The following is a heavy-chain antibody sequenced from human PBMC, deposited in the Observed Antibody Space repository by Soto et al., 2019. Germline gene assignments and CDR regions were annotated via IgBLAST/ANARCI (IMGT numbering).Heavy chain of an antibody. V-gene: IGHV4-39*01. D-gene: IGHD3-3*02. J-gene: IGHJ4*02. Sequence: SETLSLTCTVSGSSINSSGYYWGSIRQPPGKGLEWIGSMFYGVSTYYNPSLKSRVTVSVDTSKNQFSLNLRSVTAADTAVYYCARLPSRHLVDYWGQGTLVTVYS. CDR2: MFYGVST. CDR3: ARLPSRHLVDY. CDR1: GSSINSSGYY.